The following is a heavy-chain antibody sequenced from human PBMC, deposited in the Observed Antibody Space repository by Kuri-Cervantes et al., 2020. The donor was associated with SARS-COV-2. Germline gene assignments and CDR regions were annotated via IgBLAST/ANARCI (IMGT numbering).Heavy chain of an antibody. J-gene: IGHJ3*02. CDR2: INPSGGST. CDR1: GYTFTSYY. CDR3: ARGREYSRYFNPYAYIWGSYLVEPPACLTAFDI. D-gene: IGHD3-16*02. V-gene: IGHV1-46*01. Sequence: ASVKVSCKASGYTFTSYYMHWVRQAPGQGLEWMGIINPSGGSTSYAQKLQGRVTMTTDTSTSTAYMELRSLRSDDTAVYYCARGREYSRYFNPYAYIWGSYLVEPPACLTAFDIWGQGTMVTVSS.